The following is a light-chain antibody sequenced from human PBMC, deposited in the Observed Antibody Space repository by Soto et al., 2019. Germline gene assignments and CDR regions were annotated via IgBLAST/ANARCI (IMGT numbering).Light chain of an antibody. Sequence: QSVLTQPPSTSGTPGQRVTISCSGSSSNIGTNTVNWYQHLPGTAPKLLIYSNNQRPSGVPDRFSGSKSGTSASLAVSGLQSEDEAAYYCAAWDGSLNGYVFGTGTKLTVL. CDR1: SSNIGTNT. V-gene: IGLV1-44*01. CDR2: SNN. CDR3: AAWDGSLNGYV. J-gene: IGLJ1*01.